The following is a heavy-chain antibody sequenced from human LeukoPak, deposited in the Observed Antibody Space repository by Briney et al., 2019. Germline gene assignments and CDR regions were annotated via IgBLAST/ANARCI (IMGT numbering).Heavy chain of an antibody. CDR2: LIGSSGST. J-gene: IGHJ4*02. CDR1: GFTSTDYA. Sequence: GGSLRLSCAASGFTSTDYAMNWVRQAPGKGLEWVSVLIGSSGSTDYADSVKGRFTISRDNSKNTLFLQMNSLRAEDTAVYFCAKVVVRGVIVHWGQGTLVTVSS. V-gene: IGHV3-23*01. D-gene: IGHD3-10*01. CDR3: AKVVVRGVIVH.